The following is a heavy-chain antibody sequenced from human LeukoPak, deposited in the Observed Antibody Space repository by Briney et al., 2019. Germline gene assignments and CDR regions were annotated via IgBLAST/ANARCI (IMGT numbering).Heavy chain of an antibody. CDR2: INWNGGST. Sequence: GGSLRLSCAASGFSFDDYGMSWVRQAPGKGLEWVSGINWNGGSTGYADSVKGRFTISRDNAKNSLYLQMNSLRAEDTAVYYCARASVSYLEGGYYFDYWGQGTLVTVSS. J-gene: IGHJ4*02. CDR1: GFSFDDYG. D-gene: IGHD1-26*01. V-gene: IGHV3-20*04. CDR3: ARASVSYLEGGYYFDY.